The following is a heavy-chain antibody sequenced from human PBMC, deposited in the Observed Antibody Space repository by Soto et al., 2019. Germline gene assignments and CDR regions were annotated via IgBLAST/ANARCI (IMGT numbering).Heavy chain of an antibody. J-gene: IGHJ4*02. CDR3: ARGRRYYDFWSGYSNRNDY. CDR2: INHSGST. V-gene: IGHV4-34*01. Sequence: SETLSLTCAVYGGSFSGYYWSWIRQPPGKGLEWIGEINHSGSTNYNPSPKSRVTISVDTSKNQFSLKLSSVTAADTAVYYCARGRRYYDFWSGYSNRNDYWGQGTLVTVSS. D-gene: IGHD3-3*01. CDR1: GGSFSGYY.